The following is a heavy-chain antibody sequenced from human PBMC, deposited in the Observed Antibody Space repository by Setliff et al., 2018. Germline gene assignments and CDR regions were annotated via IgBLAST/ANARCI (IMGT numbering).Heavy chain of an antibody. J-gene: IGHJ5*02. D-gene: IGHD3-3*01. CDR1: GFTFTDYA. V-gene: IGHV3-23*03. Sequence: PGGSLRLSCVASGFTFTDYAMSWVRQAPGKGLEWVSTIYRGDRSTFYADSVQGRFIIFRDGSKNTLYLQMDSLRVEDTAVYYGARDVFDFRTGQAGPWGQGTLVTVSS. CDR2: IYRGDRST. CDR3: ARDVFDFRTGQAGP.